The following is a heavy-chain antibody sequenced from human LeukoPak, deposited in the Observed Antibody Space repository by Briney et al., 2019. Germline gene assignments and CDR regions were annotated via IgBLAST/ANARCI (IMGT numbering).Heavy chain of an antibody. Sequence: AASVKVSCKASGYTFTSYGISWMRQAPGQGLEWMGWISAYNGNTNYAQKLQGRVTMTTDTSTSTAYMELRSLRSDDTAVYYCARTYVAAAANNWFDPWGQGTLVTVSS. CDR2: ISAYNGNT. CDR1: GYTFTSYG. D-gene: IGHD6-13*01. CDR3: ARTYVAAAANNWFDP. V-gene: IGHV1-18*01. J-gene: IGHJ5*02.